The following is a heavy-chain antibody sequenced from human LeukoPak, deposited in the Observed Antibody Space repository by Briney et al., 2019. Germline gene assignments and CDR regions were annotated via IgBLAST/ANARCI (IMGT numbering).Heavy chain of an antibody. V-gene: IGHV3-30*02. CDR1: GFTFSNYG. D-gene: IGHD3-10*01. J-gene: IGHJ4*02. CDR3: GKDSGVKGASLKAKVIF. CDR2: IRYDGSNK. Sequence: GGSLRLSCAASGFTFSNYGMHWVRQAPGKGLEWVSFIRYDGSNKYYADSVKGRFTISRDNSKNTLYLQMNSLRAEETAVYYCGKDSGVKGASLKAKVIFWGQGTLVTVSS.